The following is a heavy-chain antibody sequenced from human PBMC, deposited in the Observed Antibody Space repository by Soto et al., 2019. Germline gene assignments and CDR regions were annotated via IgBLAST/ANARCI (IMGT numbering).Heavy chain of an antibody. CDR1: GNTFTSYD. CDR3: ARGRASGSYYLLDY. Sequence: ASVKVSCKASGNTFTSYDINWVRQATGHGLEWMGWINPNSGNIGYVQKFQGRVTMTRDTAIRTAYMEVSRLRSDDTAVYYCARGRASGSYYLLDYWGQGPLVTVYS. V-gene: IGHV1-8*01. CDR2: INPNSGNI. D-gene: IGHD3-10*01. J-gene: IGHJ4*02.